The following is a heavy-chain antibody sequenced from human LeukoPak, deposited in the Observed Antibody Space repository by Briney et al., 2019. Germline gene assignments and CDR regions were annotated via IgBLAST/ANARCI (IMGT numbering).Heavy chain of an antibody. CDR1: GGSISSYY. J-gene: IGHJ5*02. Sequence: PSETLSLTCTVSGGSISSYYWSWIRQPAGKGLEWIGRFYSSGSTIYNPSLKSRVTMSVDTSKNHFSLRLSSVTAADTAVYYCARGFHCSAGSCYLSPWGQGDLVTVSS. V-gene: IGHV4-4*07. D-gene: IGHD2-15*01. CDR2: FYSSGST. CDR3: ARGFHCSAGSCYLSP.